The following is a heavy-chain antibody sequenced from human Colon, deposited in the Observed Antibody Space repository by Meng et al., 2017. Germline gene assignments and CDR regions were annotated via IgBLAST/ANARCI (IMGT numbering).Heavy chain of an antibody. CDR1: GFTSSSFA. V-gene: IGHV3-30*04. CDR3: ARSLREQQRADDAFDI. Sequence: GGSLRLSCAASGFTSSSFAMHWVRQAPGKGLEWVALISYDGSNKKSADSVKGRFTISRDDSKNTMYLQMNSLRADDTAVYYCARSLREQQRADDAFDIWGQGTMVTVSS. D-gene: IGHD6-13*01. J-gene: IGHJ3*02. CDR2: ISYDGSNK.